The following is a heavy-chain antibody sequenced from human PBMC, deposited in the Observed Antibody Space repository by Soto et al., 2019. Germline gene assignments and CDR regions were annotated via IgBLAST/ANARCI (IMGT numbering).Heavy chain of an antibody. V-gene: IGHV1-69*13. Sequence: SVKVSCKTSGGTFGSYAISWVRQAPGQGLEWMGGIIPIFSTPNYAQKFQGRVTITADESTSTAYMELSSLRSEDTAVYYCARHDCISSSCYYYYYYGMDVWGQGTTVTVSS. CDR1: GGTFGSYA. D-gene: IGHD2-2*01. CDR2: IIPIFSTP. CDR3: ARHDCISSSCYYYYYYGMDV. J-gene: IGHJ6*02.